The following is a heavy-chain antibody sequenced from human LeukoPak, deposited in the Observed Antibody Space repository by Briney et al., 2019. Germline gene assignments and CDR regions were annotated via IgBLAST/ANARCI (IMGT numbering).Heavy chain of an antibody. J-gene: IGHJ4*02. V-gene: IGHV4-59*01. CDR3: ATRPPGQQWAPYFDY. CDR2: IYYSGST. D-gene: IGHD1-1*01. CDR1: GGSISSYY. Sequence: SETLSLTCTVSGGSISSYYWSWIRQPPGKGLEWIGYIYYSGSTNYNPSLKSRVTMSMDTSKNQLSLKLTSVTAADTAVYFCATRPPGQQWAPYFDYWGQGSLVTVSS.